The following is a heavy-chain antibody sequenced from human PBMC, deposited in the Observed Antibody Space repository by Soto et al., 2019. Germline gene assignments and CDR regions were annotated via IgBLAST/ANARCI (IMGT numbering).Heavy chain of an antibody. CDR3: ARDFYESSAPISQRYYFEY. D-gene: IGHD3-22*01. Sequence: PSETLSLTCTVSGGSISDYYWSWIRQPPGKGLEWIGYIYYSGTTNYNPSLKSRVTISVDTSKNQFSLKLSSVTAADTAVYYCARDFYESSAPISQRYYFEYWGQGTQVTVSS. CDR1: GGSISDYY. V-gene: IGHV4-59*01. CDR2: IYYSGTT. J-gene: IGHJ4*02.